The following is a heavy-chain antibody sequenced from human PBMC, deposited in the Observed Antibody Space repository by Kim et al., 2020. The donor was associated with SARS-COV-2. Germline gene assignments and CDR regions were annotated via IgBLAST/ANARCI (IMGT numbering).Heavy chain of an antibody. CDR3: ARVHYDSSGYRYDY. V-gene: IGHV1-8*01. Sequence: QKFQGRVTMTRNTSISTAYMELSSLRSEDTAVYYCARVHYDSSGYRYDYWGQGTLVTVSS. J-gene: IGHJ4*02. D-gene: IGHD3-22*01.